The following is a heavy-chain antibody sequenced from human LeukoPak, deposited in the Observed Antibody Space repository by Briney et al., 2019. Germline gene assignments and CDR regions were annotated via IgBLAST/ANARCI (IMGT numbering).Heavy chain of an antibody. CDR2: ISGSGGST. V-gene: IGHV3-23*01. D-gene: IGHD3-9*01. CDR3: AKARITIYARGNWSDP. CDR1: GFTFSSYA. Sequence: GGSLRLSCAASGFTFSSYAMSWVRQAPGKGLEWVSAISGSGGSTYYADSVKGRFTISRDNSKNTLYLQMNSLRAEDTAVYYCAKARITIYARGNWSDPWGQGTLVTVSS. J-gene: IGHJ5*02.